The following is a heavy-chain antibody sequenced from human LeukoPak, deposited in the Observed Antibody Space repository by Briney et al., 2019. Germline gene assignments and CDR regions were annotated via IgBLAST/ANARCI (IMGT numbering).Heavy chain of an antibody. J-gene: IGHJ4*02. D-gene: IGHD6-6*01. CDR2: IYYSGST. CDR1: GGSISSSSYY. Sequence: SETLSLTCTVSGGSISSSSYYWGWIRQPPGKGLEWIGSIYYSGSTYYNPSLKSRVTISVDTSKNQFSLKLSSVTAADTAVYYCARLGPPDSSSSQPLPNGVDYWGQGTLVTVSS. V-gene: IGHV4-39*01. CDR3: ARLGPPDSSSSQPLPNGVDY.